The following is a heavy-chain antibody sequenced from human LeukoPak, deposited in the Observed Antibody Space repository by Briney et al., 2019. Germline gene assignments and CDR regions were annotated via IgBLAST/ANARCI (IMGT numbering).Heavy chain of an antibody. CDR3: ARHVVDTAMS. Sequence: SETLSLTCAVYGGSFSGYYWSWIRQPPGKGLEWIGSIYYSGSTYYNPSLKSRATISVDTSKNQFSLKLSSVTAADTAVYYCARHVVDTAMSWGQGTLVTVSS. CDR2: IYYSGST. CDR1: GGSFSGYY. V-gene: IGHV4-34*01. J-gene: IGHJ4*02. D-gene: IGHD5-18*01.